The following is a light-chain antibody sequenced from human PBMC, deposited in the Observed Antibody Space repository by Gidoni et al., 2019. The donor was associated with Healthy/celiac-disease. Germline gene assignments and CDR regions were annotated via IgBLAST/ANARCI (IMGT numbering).Light chain of an antibody. CDR2: TAS. CDR3: QQYNSYPLT. CDR1: QSISSW. J-gene: IGKJ4*01. V-gene: IGKV1-5*03. Sequence: ASVGDRVTITCRASQSISSWLAWYQQKPGKAPKLLIYTASSLESGVPSRFSGSGSGTEFTLTISSLQPDDCATYYCQQYNSYPLTFGGXTKVESK.